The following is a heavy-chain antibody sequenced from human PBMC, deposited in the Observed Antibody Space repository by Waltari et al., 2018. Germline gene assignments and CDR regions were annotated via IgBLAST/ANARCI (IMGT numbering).Heavy chain of an antibody. Sequence: EVQLVESGGGLVQPGGSLRLSCAAAGFSFGDHNMDWIRQAPGKGVEWVARTRDKANGHTTEYVASVKGRFTVSRDDSKNSLYLQMNSLKTEDTALYYCVRSKAGAGNFDYWGQGTLVTVSS. CDR2: TRDKANGHTT. J-gene: IGHJ4*02. CDR1: GFSFGDHN. CDR3: VRSKAGAGNFDY. V-gene: IGHV3-72*01. D-gene: IGHD1-26*01.